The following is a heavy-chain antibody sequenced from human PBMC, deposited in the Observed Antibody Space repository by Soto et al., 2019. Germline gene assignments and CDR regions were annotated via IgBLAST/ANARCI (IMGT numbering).Heavy chain of an antibody. CDR3: ATTNPAGCSGGSCYPFDY. Sequence: ASVKVSCKASGYTFTSYGISWVRQAPGQGLEWIGCFNAYNGKTNYAQKFQGRVTMTKDTSTDTAYMELSSLRSEDTAVYYCATTNPAGCSGGSCYPFDYWGQGTLVTVSS. V-gene: IGHV1-18*01. CDR1: GYTFTSYG. D-gene: IGHD2-15*01. J-gene: IGHJ4*02. CDR2: FNAYNGKT.